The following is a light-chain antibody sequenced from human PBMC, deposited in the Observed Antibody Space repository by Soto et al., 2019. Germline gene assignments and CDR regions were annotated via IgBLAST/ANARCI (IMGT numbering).Light chain of an antibody. CDR2: WAA. V-gene: IGKV4-1*01. CDR3: QQYYSTPLT. Sequence: DILMTYSPVSLAVSLGERATINCKSSQRVLYSSNNKNYLAWYQQKPGQPPKLLIYWAATRESGVPDRFSGSGSGTDFTLTISSLQAEDVAVYYCQQYYSTPLTFGGGSKVDI. CDR1: QRVLYSSNNKNY. J-gene: IGKJ4*01.